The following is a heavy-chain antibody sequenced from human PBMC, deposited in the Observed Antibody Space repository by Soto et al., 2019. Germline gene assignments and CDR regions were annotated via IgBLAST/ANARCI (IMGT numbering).Heavy chain of an antibody. CDR3: ARGGDADIVVVPAAANQNWFDP. CDR2: INHSGST. V-gene: IGHV4-34*01. D-gene: IGHD2-2*01. J-gene: IGHJ5*02. CDR1: GGSFSGYY. Sequence: TSETLSLTCAVYGGSFSGYYWSWIRQPPGKGLEWIGEINHSGSTNYNPSLKSRVTISVDTSKNQFSLKLSSVAAADTAVYYCARGGDADIVVVPAAANQNWFDPWGQGTLVTVSS.